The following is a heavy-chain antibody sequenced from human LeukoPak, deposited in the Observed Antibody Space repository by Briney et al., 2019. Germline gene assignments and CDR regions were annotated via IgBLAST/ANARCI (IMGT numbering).Heavy chain of an antibody. J-gene: IGHJ5*02. CDR2: IYYSGST. V-gene: IGHV4-39*02. Sequence: TSETLSLTCTVSGGSISSSSYYWGWIRQPPGKGLEWIGSIYYSGSTYYNPSLKSRVTISVDTSKNQFSLKLSSVTAADTAVYYCARDETGTTPYNWFDPWGQGTLVTVSS. CDR3: ARDETGTTPYNWFDP. CDR1: GGSISSSSYY. D-gene: IGHD1-7*01.